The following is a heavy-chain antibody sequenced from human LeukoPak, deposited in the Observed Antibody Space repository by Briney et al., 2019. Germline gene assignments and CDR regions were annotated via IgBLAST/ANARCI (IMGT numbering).Heavy chain of an antibody. D-gene: IGHD2-2*01. V-gene: IGHV3-7*01. Sequence: GGSLRLSCAASGFTFNSYWMSWVSQDRGKGLEWVANINQDGSENYYLDSVKGRFTISRDNAKNSLYLQMNSLRAEDTAVYYCARGPLGYCSVTSCSFDSWGQGTLVTVSS. CDR1: GFTFNSYW. CDR2: INQDGSEN. J-gene: IGHJ4*02. CDR3: ARGPLGYCSVTSCSFDS.